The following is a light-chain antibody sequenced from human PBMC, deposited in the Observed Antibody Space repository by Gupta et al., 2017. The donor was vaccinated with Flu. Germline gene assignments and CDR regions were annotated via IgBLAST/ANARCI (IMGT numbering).Light chain of an antibody. J-gene: IGLJ2*01. CDR1: RGSIASNY. CDR3: QSYDSNTVV. V-gene: IGLV6-57*01. CDR2: EDK. Sequence: NFMLTQPHSVSESPGKTVTISCTRSRGSIASNYVQWYQQRPGSSPTTVISEDKRRPSGVPDRFSGSIDSSSNSASLTISGLQTEDEADYYCQSYDSNTVVFGGGTKLTVL.